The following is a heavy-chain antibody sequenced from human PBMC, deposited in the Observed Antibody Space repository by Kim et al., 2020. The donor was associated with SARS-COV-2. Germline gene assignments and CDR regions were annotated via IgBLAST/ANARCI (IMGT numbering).Heavy chain of an antibody. V-gene: IGHV3-49*03. Sequence: GGSLRLSCTASGFTFGDYAMSWFRQAPGKGLEWVGFIRSKAYGGTTEYAASVKGRFTISRDDSKSIAYLQMNSLKTEDTAVYYCTREGGDSGYVPGWYFDLWGRGTLVTVSS. CDR2: IRSKAYGGTT. D-gene: IGHD5-12*01. CDR3: TREGGDSGYVPGWYFDL. CDR1: GFTFGDYA. J-gene: IGHJ2*01.